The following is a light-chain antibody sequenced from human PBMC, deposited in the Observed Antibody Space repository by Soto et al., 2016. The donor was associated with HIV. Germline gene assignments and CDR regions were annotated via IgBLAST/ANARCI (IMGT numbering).Light chain of an antibody. CDR2: DDS. CDR3: QVWHTGGDNYV. J-gene: IGLJ1*01. V-gene: IGLV3-21*03. Sequence: SYVLTQPPSVSVAPGKTARITCGGNNIGTKSVHWYQQKPGQAPVLVVYDDSDRPSGIPERFSGSNSGSAATLTISRVEAGDGADYYCQVWHTGGDNYVFGPGTKVTVL. CDR1: NIGTKS.